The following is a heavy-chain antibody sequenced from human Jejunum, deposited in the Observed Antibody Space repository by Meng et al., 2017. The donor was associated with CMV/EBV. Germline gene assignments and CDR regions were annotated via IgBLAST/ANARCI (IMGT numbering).Heavy chain of an antibody. CDR1: FVYAW. D-gene: IGHD2-21*01. Sequence: FVYAWMSWVRQAPGKGLEWIARIKSKEDGETTDYAAPVNGRFIISRDDSQKTVYLQMNSLKSEDTAVYYCATPSCGGHCPSSFDFWVQGTLVTVSS. CDR3: ATPSCGGHCPSSFDF. J-gene: IGHJ4*02. V-gene: IGHV3-15*01. CDR2: IKSKEDGETT.